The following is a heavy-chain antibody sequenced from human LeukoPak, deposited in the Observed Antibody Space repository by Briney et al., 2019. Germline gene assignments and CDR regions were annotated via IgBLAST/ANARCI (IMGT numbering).Heavy chain of an antibody. D-gene: IGHD3-9*01. Sequence: GGSLRLSCAASGFTFSSYAMNWVRQAPGKGLEWVSAISHSGASTYYADSVKGRFTISRDNSKNTLYLQMNSLRAEDTAVYYCAKIAGILTGYPFDYWGQGTLVTVSS. V-gene: IGHV3-23*01. J-gene: IGHJ4*02. CDR2: ISHSGAST. CDR3: AKIAGILTGYPFDY. CDR1: GFTFSSYA.